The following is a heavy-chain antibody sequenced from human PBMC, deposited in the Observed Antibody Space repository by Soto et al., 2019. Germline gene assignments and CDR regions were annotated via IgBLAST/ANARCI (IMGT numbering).Heavy chain of an antibody. Sequence: QVQLVESGGGVVQPGRSLRLSCAASGFTFSSYGMHWVRQAPGKGLEWVAVISYDGSNKYYADSVKGRFTISRDNSKNTLYLQMNSLRAEDTAVYYCASAVAGSQDIDDYWGQGTLVIVSS. CDR2: ISYDGSNK. J-gene: IGHJ4*02. CDR3: ASAVAGSQDIDDY. D-gene: IGHD6-19*01. V-gene: IGHV3-30*03. CDR1: GFTFSSYG.